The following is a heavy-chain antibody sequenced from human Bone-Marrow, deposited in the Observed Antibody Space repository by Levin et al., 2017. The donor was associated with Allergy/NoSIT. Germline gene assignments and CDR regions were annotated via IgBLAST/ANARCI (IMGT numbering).Heavy chain of an antibody. V-gene: IGHV1-18*01. CDR1: GYTFTTYG. Sequence: PEASVKVSCKASGYTFTTYGLSWVRQAPGQGLEWMGWISTYNGNTNYAQKLQGRVTMTTDTSTNTAYMELGSLRSDDTAVYYCARDLERDTGLMFYVNYGMDVWGQGTTVTVSS. CDR3: ARDLERDTGLMFYVNYGMDV. D-gene: IGHD2-8*01. CDR2: ISTYNGNT. J-gene: IGHJ6*02.